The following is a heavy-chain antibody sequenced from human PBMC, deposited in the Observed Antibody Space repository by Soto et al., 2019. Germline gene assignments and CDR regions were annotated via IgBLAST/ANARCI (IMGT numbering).Heavy chain of an antibody. V-gene: IGHV3-23*01. CDR2: ISGSGGST. Sequence: GGSLRLSCAASGFTFSSYAMSWVRQAPGKGLEWVSAISGSGGSTYYADSVKGRFTISRDNSKNTLYLQMNSLRAEDTAVYYCAKSRGMTYYDFWSGYDYFDYWGQGTLVTVSS. CDR1: GFTFSSYA. CDR3: AKSRGMTYYDFWSGYDYFDY. J-gene: IGHJ4*02. D-gene: IGHD3-3*01.